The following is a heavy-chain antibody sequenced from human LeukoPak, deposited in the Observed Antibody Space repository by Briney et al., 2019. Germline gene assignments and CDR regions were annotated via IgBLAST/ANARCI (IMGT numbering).Heavy chain of an antibody. CDR2: IYYSGST. D-gene: IGHD6-13*01. V-gene: IGHV4-39*07. CDR3: ASAIAAAGTYAFDI. CDR1: GGSISSSSYY. J-gene: IGHJ3*02. Sequence: SETLSLTCTVSGGSISSSSYYWGWIRQPPGKGLEWIGSIYYSGSTYYNPSLKSRVTISVDTSKNQFSLKLSSVTAADTAVYYCASAIAAAGTYAFDIWGQGTMVTVSS.